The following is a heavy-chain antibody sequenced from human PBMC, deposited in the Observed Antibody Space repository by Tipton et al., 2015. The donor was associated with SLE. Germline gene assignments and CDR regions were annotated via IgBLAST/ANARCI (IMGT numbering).Heavy chain of an antibody. CDR3: ARDLDGGNSGPFFDF. V-gene: IGHV4-38-2*02. CDR1: GFSISSAYY. D-gene: IGHD4-23*01. CDR2: ISYSGST. Sequence: LRLSCAVSGFSISSAYYWGWIRQPPGKGLEWIGYISYSGSTSYYPSLKSRVTISLHTSKNQFSLRLSSVTAADTAVYFCARDLDGGNSGPFFDFWGQGTLVTVSS. J-gene: IGHJ4*02.